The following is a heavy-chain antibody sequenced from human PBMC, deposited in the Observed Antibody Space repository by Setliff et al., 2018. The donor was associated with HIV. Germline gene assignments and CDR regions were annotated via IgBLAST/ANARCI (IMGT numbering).Heavy chain of an antibody. D-gene: IGHD7-27*01. Sequence: TLSLTCAVYGRSFNGYYWNWIRQSPGKGLEWIGEINHSGGTNYNPSLKSRVTMSIDTSKNQFSLNVSSVTAADTVVYYCARGWGHDGFDFWGQGTMVTVSS. CDR1: GRSFNGYY. CDR3: ARGWGHDGFDF. J-gene: IGHJ3*01. V-gene: IGHV4-34*01. CDR2: INHSGGT.